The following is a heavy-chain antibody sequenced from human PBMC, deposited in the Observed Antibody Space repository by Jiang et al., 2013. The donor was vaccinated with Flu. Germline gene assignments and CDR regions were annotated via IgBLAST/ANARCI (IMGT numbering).Heavy chain of an antibody. CDR2: IYYSGST. V-gene: IGHV4-59*01. D-gene: IGHD3-22*01. Sequence: GSGLVKPSETLSLTCTVSGGSIRSYYWSWIRQPPGKGLEWIGSIYYSGSTNYNPSLKSRVTISVDTSKNQFSLKLSSVTAADTAVYYCARLGDYYDSSGYSFTYWGQGTLVTVSS. J-gene: IGHJ4*02. CDR1: GGSIRSYY. CDR3: ARLGDYYDSSGYSFTY.